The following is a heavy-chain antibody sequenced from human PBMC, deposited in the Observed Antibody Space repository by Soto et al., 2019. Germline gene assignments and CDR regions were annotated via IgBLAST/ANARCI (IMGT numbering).Heavy chain of an antibody. Sequence: EVQLVESGGGLVKPGGSLRLSCAASGFTFSSYSMNWVRQAPGKGLEWVSSISSSSSYIYYADSVNGRFTTSRDNAKNSLNLKMNSLRAEDTVVYYCARERRYYDILTGHTYYFDYWCQEGLVAVSS. V-gene: IGHV3-21*01. CDR2: ISSSSSYI. CDR1: GFTFSSYS. D-gene: IGHD3-9*01. J-gene: IGHJ4*02. CDR3: ARERRYYDILTGHTYYFDY.